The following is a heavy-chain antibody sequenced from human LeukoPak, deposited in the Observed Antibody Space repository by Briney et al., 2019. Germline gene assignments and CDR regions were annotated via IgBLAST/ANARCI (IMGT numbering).Heavy chain of an antibody. V-gene: IGHV3-48*03. Sequence: GGSLRLSCAASGFTFSSYEMNWVRQAPGKGLEWVSYISSSGSTIYYADSVKGRFTISRDNAKNSLYLQMNSLRAEDTAVYYCARAPLYCSGGSCYGGSDYWGQGTLVTVSS. CDR1: GFTFSSYE. CDR2: ISSSGSTI. J-gene: IGHJ4*02. CDR3: ARAPLYCSGGSCYGGSDY. D-gene: IGHD2-15*01.